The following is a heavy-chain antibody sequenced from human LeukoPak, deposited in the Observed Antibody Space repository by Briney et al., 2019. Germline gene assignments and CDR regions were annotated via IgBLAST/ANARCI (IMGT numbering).Heavy chain of an antibody. CDR3: ARFPVVVAARMSWFDP. CDR1: GYSISSGYY. D-gene: IGHD2-15*01. Sequence: SETLSLTCTVSGYSISSGYYWGWIRQPPGKGLEWIGSIYHSGSTYYSPSLKSRLTISVDTSKNQFSLKLSSVTAADTAVYYCARFPVVVAARMSWFDPWGQGTLVTVSS. CDR2: IYHSGST. J-gene: IGHJ5*02. V-gene: IGHV4-38-2*02.